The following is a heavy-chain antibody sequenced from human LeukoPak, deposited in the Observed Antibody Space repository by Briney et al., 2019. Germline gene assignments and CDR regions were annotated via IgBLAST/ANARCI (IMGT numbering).Heavy chain of an antibody. J-gene: IGHJ3*02. V-gene: IGHV4-4*07. CDR2: IYTSGST. Sequence: SETLSLTCTVSGGSISSYYWSWIRQPAGKGLEWVGRIYTSGSTNYNPSLKSRVTISVDTSKNQFSLKLSSVTAADTAVYDCVTEADAFDIWGQGTMVTVSS. CDR1: GGSISSYY. CDR3: VTEADAFDI.